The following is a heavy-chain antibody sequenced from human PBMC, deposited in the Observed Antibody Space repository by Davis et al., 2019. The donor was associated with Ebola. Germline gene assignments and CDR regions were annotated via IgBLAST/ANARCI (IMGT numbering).Heavy chain of an antibody. D-gene: IGHD1-26*01. CDR1: GFTVSSNY. Sequence: GESLKISCAASGFTVSSNYMSWVRQAPGKGLEWVSYISSSGSNIYYADSVKGRFTISRDNAKNSLYLQMNSLRAEDTAVYYCARPSGSYPNHLFDYWGQGTLVTVSS. V-gene: IGHV3-11*04. CDR3: ARPSGSYPNHLFDY. J-gene: IGHJ4*02. CDR2: ISSSGSNI.